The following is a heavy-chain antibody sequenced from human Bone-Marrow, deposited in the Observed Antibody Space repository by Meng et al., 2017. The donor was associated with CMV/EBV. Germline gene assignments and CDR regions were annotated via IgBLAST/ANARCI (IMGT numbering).Heavy chain of an antibody. Sequence: GGSLRLSCAASGFTFSSYGMHWVRQAPGKGLEWVAFIRYDGSNKYYADSVKGRFTISRDNSKNTLYLQMNSLRAEDTAVYYCAKKYSSSSGYFDYWGQGTLVTVSS. CDR2: IRYDGSNK. CDR1: GFTFSSYG. V-gene: IGHV3-30*02. CDR3: AKKYSSSSGYFDY. D-gene: IGHD6-6*01. J-gene: IGHJ4*02.